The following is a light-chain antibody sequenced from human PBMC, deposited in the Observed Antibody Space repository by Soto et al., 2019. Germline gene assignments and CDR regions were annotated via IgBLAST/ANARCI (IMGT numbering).Light chain of an antibody. CDR1: QSVSSSF. CDR2: GAS. J-gene: IGKJ1*01. Sequence: EIVFPQSPGTLSLSPGERATLSCRASQSVSSSFLAWYQQKPGQAPRLLIYGASSRATGIPDRFSGSGSGTDFTLTISRLEPEDFAVYYCQQYGSSRTWTFGQGTKVDIK. CDR3: QQYGSSRTWT. V-gene: IGKV3-20*01.